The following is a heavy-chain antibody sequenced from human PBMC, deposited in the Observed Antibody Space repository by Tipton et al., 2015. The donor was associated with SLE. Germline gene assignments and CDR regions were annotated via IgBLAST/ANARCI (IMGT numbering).Heavy chain of an antibody. V-gene: IGHV4-4*02. D-gene: IGHD3-16*01. Sequence: SWVRQAPGKGLEWVGEIHHSGSTNSNPSLKSRVTIPVDKSKNQFSLKLSSVTVADTAVYYCARDGVRKGWWFFDLWGRGTLVTVSS. J-gene: IGHJ2*01. CDR2: IHHSGST. CDR3: ARDGVRKGWWFFDL.